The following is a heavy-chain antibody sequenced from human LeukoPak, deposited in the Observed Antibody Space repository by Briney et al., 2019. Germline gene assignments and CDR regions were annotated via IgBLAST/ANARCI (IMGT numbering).Heavy chain of an antibody. CDR3: ARDASEYYYDSSGGAFDI. CDR2: IYYSGST. CDR1: GGSISSYY. Sequence: TETLSLTCTVSGGSISSYYWSWIRQPPGKGLEWIGYIYYSGSTNYNPSLKSRVTISVDTSKNQFSLKLSSVTAADTAVYYCARDASEYYYDSSGGAFDIWGQGTMVTVSS. V-gene: IGHV4-59*01. D-gene: IGHD3-22*01. J-gene: IGHJ3*02.